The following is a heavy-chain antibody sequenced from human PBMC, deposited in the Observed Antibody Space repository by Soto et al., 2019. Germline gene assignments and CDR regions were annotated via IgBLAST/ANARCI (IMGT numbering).Heavy chain of an antibody. CDR3: VQTTGWPGFDF. V-gene: IGHV3-53*01. CDR2: IYGGGTR. J-gene: IGHJ4*02. Sequence: EVLLVESGGGLIQPGGSLRLSCAASGFTVSSEYMTWVRQAPGKGLEWVSVIYGGGTRYYADSVKGGFTISRDNSKNTLYLQMNSLRAEDTAVYYCVQTTGWPGFDFWGQGTLVTVSS. D-gene: IGHD6-19*01. CDR1: GFTVSSEY.